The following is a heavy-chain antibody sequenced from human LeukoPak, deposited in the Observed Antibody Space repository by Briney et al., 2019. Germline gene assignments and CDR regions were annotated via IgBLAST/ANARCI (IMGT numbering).Heavy chain of an antibody. CDR1: GFTLGAFA. CDR3: ATWAFYHSLDV. D-gene: IGHD1-26*01. Sequence: GGSLRLSCAASGFTLGAFAMHWVRQAPGKGLEWVSLIYKDGRSTYYADSVKGRFTISRDNSKNSLYLQMNSLRTEDTALYYCATWAFYHSLDVWGQGTTVTVSS. V-gene: IGHV3-43*02. J-gene: IGHJ6*02. CDR2: IYKDGRST.